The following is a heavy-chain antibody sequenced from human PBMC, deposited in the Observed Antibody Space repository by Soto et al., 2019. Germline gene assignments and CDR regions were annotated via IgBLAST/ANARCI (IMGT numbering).Heavy chain of an antibody. D-gene: IGHD6-19*01. CDR3: ARKPGIAVAGLRPYYFDY. Sequence: PSETLSLTCTVSGGSISSSSYYWGWIRQPPGKNLEWIGSNYYSGSTFYNPSLKSRVTISVDTSKNKFSLKLSSVTAADTAAYYFARKPGIAVAGLRPYYFDYWGQGTLVTVSS. CDR2: NYYSGST. CDR1: GGSISSSSYY. J-gene: IGHJ4*02. V-gene: IGHV4-39*01.